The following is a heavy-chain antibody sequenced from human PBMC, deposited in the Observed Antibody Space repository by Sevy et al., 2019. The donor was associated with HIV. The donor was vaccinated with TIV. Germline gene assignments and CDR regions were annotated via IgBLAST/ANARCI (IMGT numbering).Heavy chain of an antibody. J-gene: IGHJ5*02. V-gene: IGHV3-30-3*01. Sequence: GGSLRLSCAATGFTFSSYAMHWVRQAPGKGLEWVAVISYDGSNKYYPDSVKGRFTISRENSKNTLYLQMNSLRPEDTAVYYCARGSIRYYDILTGGFDPWGQGTLVTVSS. D-gene: IGHD3-9*01. CDR2: ISYDGSNK. CDR3: ARGSIRYYDILTGGFDP. CDR1: GFTFSSYA.